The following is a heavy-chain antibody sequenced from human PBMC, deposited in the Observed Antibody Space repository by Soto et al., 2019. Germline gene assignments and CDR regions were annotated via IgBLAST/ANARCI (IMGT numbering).Heavy chain of an antibody. CDR2: ISWNSGSI. D-gene: IGHD3-10*01. V-gene: IGHV3-9*01. J-gene: IGHJ3*02. CDR3: AKGYLGLLWFYEAFDI. CDR1: GFTFDDYA. Sequence: EVQLVESGGGLVQPGRSLRLSCAASGFTFDDYAMHWVRQAPGNVLEWVSGISWNSGSIGYADSVKGRFTISRDNAKNSLYLQMNSLRAEDTALYYCAKGYLGLLWFYEAFDIWGQGTMVTVSS.